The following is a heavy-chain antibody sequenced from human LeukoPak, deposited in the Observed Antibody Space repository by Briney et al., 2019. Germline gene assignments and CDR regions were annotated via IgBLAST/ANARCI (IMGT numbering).Heavy chain of an antibody. CDR3: ASLSSGWYVWL. J-gene: IGHJ6*04. D-gene: IGHD6-19*01. V-gene: IGHV4-59*01. CDR1: GGSISSYY. Sequence: PSETLSLTCAVSGGSISSYYWSWIRQPPGKGLEWIGYIYYSGSTNYNPSLKSRVTISVDTSKNQFSLKLSSVTAADTAVYYCASLSSGWYVWLWGKGTTVTISS. CDR2: IYYSGST.